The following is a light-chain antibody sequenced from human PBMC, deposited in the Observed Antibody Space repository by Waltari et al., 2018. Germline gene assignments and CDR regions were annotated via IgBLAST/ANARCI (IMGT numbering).Light chain of an antibody. CDR2: EVS. J-gene: IGLJ1*01. CDR1: SSDVGSYNL. Sequence: QSALTQPASVSGSPGQSITISCTGTSSDVGSYNLVSCYQPHPGKAPKLIIYEVSKRPSGVSNRFSGSKSGNTASLTISGLQAEDEADYYCCSYAGSSTLLFGTGTKVTVL. CDR3: CSYAGSSTLL. V-gene: IGLV2-23*01.